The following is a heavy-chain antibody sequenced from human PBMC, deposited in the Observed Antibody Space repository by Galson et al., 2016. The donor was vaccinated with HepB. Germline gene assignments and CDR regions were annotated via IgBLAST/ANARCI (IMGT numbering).Heavy chain of an antibody. J-gene: IGHJ4*02. CDR2: ISTHSGTT. CDR1: GYTFTTYG. Sequence: SVKVSCKASGYTFTTYGISWVRQAPGQGLEWMGWISTHSGTTNHAQELQGRITMTTDTSTSTAYMELTNLKSDDPAVYYCVRDRERTLDYGGQGTLVSVSS. CDR3: VRDRERTLDY. V-gene: IGHV1-18*04. D-gene: IGHD1-14*01.